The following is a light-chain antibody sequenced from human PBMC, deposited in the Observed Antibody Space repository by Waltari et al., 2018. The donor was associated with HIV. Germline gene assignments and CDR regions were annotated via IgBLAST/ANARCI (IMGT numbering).Light chain of an antibody. CDR1: RSDVGGYNY. Sequence: QSALTQPASVSGSPGQSITISCTGTRSDVGGYNYVSWYQQHPGKAPKLMIYEVTNRPSGVSNRFSGSKSGNTASLTISWLQVEDEADYYCSSYTSSSLEIFGGGTKLTVL. CDR3: SSYTSSSLEI. V-gene: IGLV2-14*03. CDR2: EVT. J-gene: IGLJ2*01.